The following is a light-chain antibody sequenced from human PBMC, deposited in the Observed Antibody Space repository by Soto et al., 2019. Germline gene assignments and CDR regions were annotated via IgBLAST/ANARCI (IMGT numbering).Light chain of an antibody. J-gene: IGKJ1*01. CDR2: RTS. Sequence: EIVMTQSPATLSVSPGERATLSCRASQSVSTNLAWYQQKPGQAPRLLIYRTSTRATGIPARFSGSGSGTEFTLTISGLQSEDFAVYYCQQYNNWPQTFGQGTKVDIK. V-gene: IGKV3-15*01. CDR1: QSVSTN. CDR3: QQYNNWPQT.